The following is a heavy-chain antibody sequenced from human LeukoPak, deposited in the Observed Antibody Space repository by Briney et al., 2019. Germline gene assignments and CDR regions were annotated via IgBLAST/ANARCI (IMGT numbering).Heavy chain of an antibody. CDR2: LNHSGRT. D-gene: IGHD3-22*01. CDR3: ARGKGGARGPYYYDSSGYYYFDY. CDR1: GGSFSGYY. V-gene: IGHV4-34*01. Sequence: SETLSLTCAVYGGSFSGYYWSRIRQPPGKGLEWIGELNHSGRTNYNPSLKSRVTISVDTSKNQFSLKLSSVTAADTAVYYCARGKGGARGPYYYDSSGYYYFDYWGQGTLVTVSS. J-gene: IGHJ4*02.